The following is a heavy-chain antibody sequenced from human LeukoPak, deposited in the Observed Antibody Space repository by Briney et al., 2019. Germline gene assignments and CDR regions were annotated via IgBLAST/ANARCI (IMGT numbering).Heavy chain of an antibody. Sequence: PGGSLRLSSAASGFTFSSYWMSWVRQAPGKGLEWVANIKQDGSEKYYVDSVKGRFTISRDNAKNSLYLQMNSLRAEDTAVYYCARDGYYDFWSGYYPQLFDYWGQGTLVTVSS. J-gene: IGHJ4*02. CDR2: IKQDGSEK. CDR1: GFTFSSYW. D-gene: IGHD3-3*01. V-gene: IGHV3-7*01. CDR3: ARDGYYDFWSGYYPQLFDY.